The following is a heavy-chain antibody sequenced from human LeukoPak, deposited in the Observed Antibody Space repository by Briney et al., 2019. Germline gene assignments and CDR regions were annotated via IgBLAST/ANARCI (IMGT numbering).Heavy chain of an antibody. CDR1: GGSISSYY. Sequence: SGTLSLTCAVSGGSISSYYWSRIRQPPGKGLEWIGYIYYSGSTNYNPSLKSRVTISVDTSKNQFSLKLSSVTAADTAVYYCARAPGSTVNPSAYYYYGMDVWGQGTTVTVSS. CDR2: IYYSGST. D-gene: IGHD4-11*01. CDR3: ARAPGSTVNPSAYYYYGMDV. V-gene: IGHV4-59*01. J-gene: IGHJ6*02.